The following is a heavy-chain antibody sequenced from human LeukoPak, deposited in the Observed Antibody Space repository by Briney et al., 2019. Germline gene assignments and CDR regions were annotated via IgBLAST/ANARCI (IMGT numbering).Heavy chain of an antibody. D-gene: IGHD2-2*01. Sequence: GGSLRLSCAASGFTFSSYGMHWVRQAPGKGLEWVAFIRYDGSNKYYADSVKGRFTISRDNSKNTLYLQMNSLRAEDKAVYYCSKVVIGYCSSTSCSLGDYWGQGTLVTVSS. J-gene: IGHJ4*02. CDR3: SKVVIGYCSSTSCSLGDY. CDR2: IRYDGSNK. V-gene: IGHV3-30*02. CDR1: GFTFSSYG.